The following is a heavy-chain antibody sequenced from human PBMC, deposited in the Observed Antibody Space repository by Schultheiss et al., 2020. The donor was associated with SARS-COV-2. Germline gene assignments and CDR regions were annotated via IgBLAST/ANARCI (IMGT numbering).Heavy chain of an antibody. V-gene: IGHV3-7*03. CDR1: GVTFSTYW. J-gene: IGHJ5*02. Sequence: GGSLRLSCAASGVTFSTYWMSWVRQAPGKGLEWVASIKEDGSDKYYVDSVKGRFTISRHNSKNTLYLQMNSLRAEDTAVYYCARSLGGWFDPWGQGTLVTVSS. CDR2: IKEDGSDK. CDR3: ARSLGGWFDP.